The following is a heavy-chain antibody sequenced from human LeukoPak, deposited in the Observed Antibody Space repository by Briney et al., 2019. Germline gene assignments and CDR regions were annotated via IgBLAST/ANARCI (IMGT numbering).Heavy chain of an antibody. Sequence: GGSLRLSCGASGFTFSSYSMNWVRQAPGKGLEWVTYISSTSSTIHYADSVKGRFTISRDNAKNSLYLQMNSLRDEDTAVYYCAKDSSADDSSGYSYYFDYWGQGTLVTVSS. CDR1: GFTFSSYS. V-gene: IGHV3-48*02. CDR3: AKDSSADDSSGYSYYFDY. CDR2: ISSTSSTI. D-gene: IGHD3-22*01. J-gene: IGHJ4*02.